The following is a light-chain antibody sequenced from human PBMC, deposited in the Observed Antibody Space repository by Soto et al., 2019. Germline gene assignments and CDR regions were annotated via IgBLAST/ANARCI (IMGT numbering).Light chain of an antibody. V-gene: IGLV1-44*01. CDR2: SSN. J-gene: IGLJ3*02. Sequence: QSVLTQPPSASGTPGQRVTISCSGSSSNIGSNSVNWYQQLPGTAPKLLMYSSNQRPSGVPARFSGSKSGTSASLASSGLQSEDEADYYCAAWDDSMNGVVFGGGTKLTVL. CDR1: SSNIGSNS. CDR3: AAWDDSMNGVV.